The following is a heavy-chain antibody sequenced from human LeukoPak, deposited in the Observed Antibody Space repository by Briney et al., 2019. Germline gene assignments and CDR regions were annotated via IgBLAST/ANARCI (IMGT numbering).Heavy chain of an antibody. CDR2: ISGSGGGT. Sequence: GGSLRLSCVVSGITLSNYGMRWVRQAPGKGLEWVSGISGSGGGTNYADSVKGRFTISRDNSKNTLYLQMNSLRAEDTAVYFCAKRGIVIRAVILIGFHKEAHYFDYWGQGTLVTVSS. CDR1: GITLSNYG. V-gene: IGHV3-23*01. J-gene: IGHJ4*02. D-gene: IGHD3-10*01. CDR3: AKRGIVIRAVILIGFHKEAHYFDY.